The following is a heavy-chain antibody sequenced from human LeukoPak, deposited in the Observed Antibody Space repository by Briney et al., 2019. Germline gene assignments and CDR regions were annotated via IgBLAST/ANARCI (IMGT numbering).Heavy chain of an antibody. J-gene: IGHJ6*02. CDR3: AGGPSKDDILNLYYGMDV. Sequence: SETLSLTCSVSGGSISSYYWSWIRQPPGKGLEWIGYIYYGGSTNYNPSLTSRVTISVDTSKNQFSLKLSSVTAADTAVFYSAGGPSKDDILNLYYGMDVWGQGTTDTVSS. CDR1: GGSISSYY. CDR2: IYYGGST. V-gene: IGHV4-59*01. D-gene: IGHD3-9*01.